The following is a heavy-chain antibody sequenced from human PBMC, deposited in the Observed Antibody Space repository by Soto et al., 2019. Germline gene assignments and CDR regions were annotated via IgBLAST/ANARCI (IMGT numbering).Heavy chain of an antibody. V-gene: IGHV3-9*01. CDR2: IRWNSGTI. CDR3: AKSTGRPANGMDV. CDR1: GFTFDEYG. Sequence: EVQLVESGGGLVQPGRSLRLSCGASGFTFDEYGMHWVRQAPGKGLEWVSGIRWNSGTIRYADSVKGRFTISRDNAKNSLYLQMSSLRAEDTALYYFAKSTGRPANGMDVWVQGTTVTVSS. D-gene: IGHD2-15*01. J-gene: IGHJ6*02.